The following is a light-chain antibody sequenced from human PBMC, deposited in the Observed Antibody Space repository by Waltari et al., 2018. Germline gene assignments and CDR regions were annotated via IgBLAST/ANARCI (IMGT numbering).Light chain of an antibody. Sequence: DIVMTQSPDSLAVSLGERATINCKSSQSVLYSSNNKTYLAWYPQKPGQPPKLLIYWASTRESGVPDRFSGSGSGTDFTLTISSLQAEDVAVYYCQQYYSTPFTFGPGTKVDIK. J-gene: IGKJ3*01. CDR2: WAS. CDR3: QQYYSTPFT. V-gene: IGKV4-1*01. CDR1: QSVLYSSNNKTY.